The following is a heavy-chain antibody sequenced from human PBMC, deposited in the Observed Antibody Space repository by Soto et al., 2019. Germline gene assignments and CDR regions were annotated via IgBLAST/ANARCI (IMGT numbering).Heavy chain of an antibody. V-gene: IGHV4-30-2*01. D-gene: IGHD3-3*01. Sequence: TLSLTCAVSGGSITSCAYSWSWIRQPPGKGLEWIGYIYHSGSTYYNPSLKSRVTISVDRSKNQFSLKLSSVTAADTAVYYCARVRRYYDFWSGYSDYYYYGMDVWGQGTTVS. CDR1: GGSITSCAYS. CDR2: IYHSGST. J-gene: IGHJ6*02. CDR3: ARVRRYYDFWSGYSDYYYYGMDV.